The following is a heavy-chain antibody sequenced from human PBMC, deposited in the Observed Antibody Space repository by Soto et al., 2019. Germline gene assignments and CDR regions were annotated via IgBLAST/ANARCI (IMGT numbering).Heavy chain of an antibody. V-gene: IGHV4-61*01. CDR1: GGSVSSGSSY. Sequence: QVQLQESGPGLVKPSETLSLTCTVSGGSVSSGSSYWSWIRQPPGEGLEWIGYIFHSGNTDYNPSLKSRVTISVDKSKSQFSLNLNSVTAADTAVYYCARDLRDSNWYGGLGVWGQGTTVTVSS. CDR2: IFHSGNT. J-gene: IGHJ6*02. CDR3: ARDLRDSNWYGGLGV. D-gene: IGHD6-13*01.